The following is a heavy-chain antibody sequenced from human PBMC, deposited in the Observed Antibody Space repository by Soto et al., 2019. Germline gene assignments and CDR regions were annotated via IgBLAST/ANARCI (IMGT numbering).Heavy chain of an antibody. V-gene: IGHV1-69*13. D-gene: IGHD5-12*01. J-gene: IGHJ2*01. CDR1: GGTFSSYA. Sequence: ASVKVSCKASGGTFSSYAISWVRQAPGQGLGWMGGIIPVFGTANYAQKFQGRVTITADESTSTAYMELSSLRSEDTAVYYCARLGLEMATINWYFDLWGRGTLVTVSS. CDR2: IIPVFGTA. CDR3: ARLGLEMATINWYFDL.